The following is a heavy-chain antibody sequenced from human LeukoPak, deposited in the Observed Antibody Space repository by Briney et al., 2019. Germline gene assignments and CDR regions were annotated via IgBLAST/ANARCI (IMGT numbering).Heavy chain of an antibody. Sequence: ASVKVSCKASGYSLTSYCMHWVRQAPGQGLEWMGIINPSGVSTSYAQKFQDRVTMTRDTSTSTVYMELSSLKSEDAAVYYCARGASLSSGWRYYYYMDVWGKGTTVTVSS. J-gene: IGHJ6*03. CDR1: GYSLTSYC. V-gene: IGHV1-46*03. CDR2: INPSGVST. CDR3: ARGASLSSGWRYYYYMDV. D-gene: IGHD6-19*01.